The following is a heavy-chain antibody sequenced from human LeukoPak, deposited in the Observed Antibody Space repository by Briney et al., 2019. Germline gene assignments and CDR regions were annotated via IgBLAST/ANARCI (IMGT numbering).Heavy chain of an antibody. CDR3: ARRGVEDRTTTGENYFAY. CDR2: IYNSGIT. Sequence: SETLSLTCTVSGCSINSYSWNWIRQPAGKGLEWMGRIYNSGITNYNPSLKSLVTMSVDTSKNQFSLKLSSVTAADTAVYYCARRGVEDRTTTGENYFAYWGQGTLVTVSS. D-gene: IGHD7-27*01. V-gene: IGHV4-4*07. J-gene: IGHJ4*02. CDR1: GCSINSYS.